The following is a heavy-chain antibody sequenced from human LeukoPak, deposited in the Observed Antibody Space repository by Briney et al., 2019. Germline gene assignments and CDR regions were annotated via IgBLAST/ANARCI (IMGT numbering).Heavy chain of an antibody. CDR2: ISGGRGTT. V-gene: IGHV3-23*01. D-gene: IGHD6-19*01. J-gene: IGHJ4*02. Sequence: GGSLRLSCAASGFTFSNYAMRWVRQAPGGGLGWVSTISGGRGTTFYADSVKGRVTISRDNSKNTLYLQMNSLRDEDTAVYYCAKDSGNSGWYVDYWGQGTLVTVSS. CDR1: GFTFSNYA. CDR3: AKDSGNSGWYVDY.